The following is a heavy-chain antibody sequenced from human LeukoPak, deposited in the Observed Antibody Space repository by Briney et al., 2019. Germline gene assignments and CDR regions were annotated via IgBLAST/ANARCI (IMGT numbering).Heavy chain of an antibody. Sequence: PSETLSLTCTVSGGSISSSSYYWGWIRQPPGKGLEWIGSIYYSGSIYYNPSLKSRVTISVDTSKNQFCLKLSSVTAADTAVYYCASDFPSTPFGSGSVWGQGTLVTVSS. CDR3: ASDFPSTPFGSGSV. D-gene: IGHD3-10*01. J-gene: IGHJ4*02. V-gene: IGHV4-39*07. CDR1: GGSISSSSYY. CDR2: IYYSGSI.